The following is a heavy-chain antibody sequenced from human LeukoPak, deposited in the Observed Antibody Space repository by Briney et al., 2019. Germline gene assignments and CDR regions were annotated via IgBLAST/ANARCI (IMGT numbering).Heavy chain of an antibody. CDR1: GFTFSSYS. CDR2: ISSSSSYI. Sequence: GGSLRLSCAASGFTFSSYSMNWVRQAPGKGLEWVSSISSSSSYIYYADSVKGRFTISRDNAKNSLYLQMNSLRAEDTALSYCASYVDTAMGDDYWGQGTLVTVSS. D-gene: IGHD5-18*01. V-gene: IGHV3-21*01. CDR3: ASYVDTAMGDDY. J-gene: IGHJ4*02.